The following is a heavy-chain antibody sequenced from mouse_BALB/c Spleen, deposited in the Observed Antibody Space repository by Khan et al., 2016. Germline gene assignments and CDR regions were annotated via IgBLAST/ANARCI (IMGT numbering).Heavy chain of an antibody. CDR2: ISYDGSN. J-gene: IGHJ3*01. Sequence: EVQLQESGPGLVKPSQSLSLTCSVTGYSITSGYYWNWIRQFPGNKLEWMGYISYDGSNNYNPSLKNRISITRDTSKYQFFLKLNSVTTEDTATYYCATYGNYEGFAYWGQGTLVTVSA. D-gene: IGHD2-1*01. V-gene: IGHV3-6*02. CDR3: ATYGNYEGFAY. CDR1: GYSITSGYY.